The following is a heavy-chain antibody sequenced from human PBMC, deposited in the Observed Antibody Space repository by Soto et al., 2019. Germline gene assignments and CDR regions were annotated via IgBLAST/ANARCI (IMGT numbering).Heavy chain of an antibody. J-gene: IGHJ6*02. CDR2: IYHSGST. D-gene: IGHD2-15*01. CDR1: GGSVSSGGYF. CDR3: ARVGCSGGGCYSIDYYYYAMDV. V-gene: IGHV4-61*08. Sequence: QVQLQESGPGLVKPSETLSLTCTVSGGSVSSGGYFWSWIRQSPGKGLEWIGYIYHSGSTNYNPSLKSRVTISLGMSKNQFSLKMTSVTAADTAVYYCARVGCSGGGCYSIDYYYYAMDVWGQGTTVTVSS.